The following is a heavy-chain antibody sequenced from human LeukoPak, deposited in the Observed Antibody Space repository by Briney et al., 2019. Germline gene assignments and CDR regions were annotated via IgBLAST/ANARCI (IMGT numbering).Heavy chain of an antibody. Sequence: GGSLRLSCAASGFTFSSYWMTWVRQAPGKGLAWVANIKQDGSAKYYMDSVKGRFTISRDNAKNSLYLQMNSLGVEDTAVYYCARVNPLMAPGAVDIWGQGAKVAVSS. CDR2: IKQDGSAK. CDR1: GFTFSSYW. J-gene: IGHJ3*02. D-gene: IGHD2-8*01. V-gene: IGHV3-7*01. CDR3: ARVNPLMAPGAVDI.